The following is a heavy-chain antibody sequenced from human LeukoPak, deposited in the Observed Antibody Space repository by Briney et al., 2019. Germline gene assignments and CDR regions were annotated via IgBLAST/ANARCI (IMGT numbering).Heavy chain of an antibody. V-gene: IGHV3-53*01. D-gene: IGHD3-22*01. CDR1: GFTVSSNY. J-gene: IGHJ3*02. CDR2: IYSGGST. CDR3: ARGGLYDSSGYPMNAFDI. Sequence: GGSLRLSCAASGFTVSSNYMSWVRQAPGKGLEWVSVIYSGGSTYYADSVKGRFTISRDNSKNTLYLQMNSLRAEDTAVYYCARGGLYDSSGYPMNAFDIWGQGTMVTVSS.